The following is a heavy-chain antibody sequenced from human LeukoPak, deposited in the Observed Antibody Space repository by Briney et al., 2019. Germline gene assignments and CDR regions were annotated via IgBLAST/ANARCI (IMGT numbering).Heavy chain of an antibody. CDR2: ISSSGNTI. V-gene: IGHV3-48*03. CDR1: GFTFSSYE. J-gene: IGHJ4*02. Sequence: GGSLRLSCAASGFTFSSYEMNWVHQAPGKGLEWVSYISSSGNTIYYADSVKGRFTISRDNAKNSLYLQMNSLRAEDTAVYYCARAAAVGAEYYFDYWGQGTLVTVSS. D-gene: IGHD1-26*01. CDR3: ARAAAVGAEYYFDY.